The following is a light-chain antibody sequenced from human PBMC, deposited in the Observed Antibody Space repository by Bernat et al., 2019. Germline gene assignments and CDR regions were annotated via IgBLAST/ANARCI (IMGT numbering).Light chain of an antibody. CDR2: RNN. Sequence: QAGLTQPPSVSKGLRQTATFTCTGNSNNVGNQGAACLQQHQGHPPKLLSYRNNNRPSGISERFSASRSGNTASLTITGLQPEDGADYYCSAWDSSLSGHVFDSGTKVTVL. CDR3: SAWDSSLSGHV. J-gene: IGLJ6*01. V-gene: IGLV10-54*04. CDR1: SNNVGNQG.